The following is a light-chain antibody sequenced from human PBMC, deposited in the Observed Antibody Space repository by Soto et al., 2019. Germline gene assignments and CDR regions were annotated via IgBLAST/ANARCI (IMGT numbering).Light chain of an antibody. CDR1: QIVRSNY. V-gene: IGKV3-20*01. J-gene: IGKJ2*01. Sequence: ETVLTQSPGTLSLSPGETATLCCGASQIVRSNYLAWYQQKPGQAPRLLIYGASSRATGIPDRFSGSGSGTDFTLTINRLDPEDFAVFYCHQYGGSPTFGQGTKLEIK. CDR3: HQYGGSPT. CDR2: GAS.